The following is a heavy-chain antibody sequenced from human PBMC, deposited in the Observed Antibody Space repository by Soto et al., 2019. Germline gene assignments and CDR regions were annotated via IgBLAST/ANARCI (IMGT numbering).Heavy chain of an antibody. Sequence: SVKVSCKASGGTFSSYAISWVRQAPGQGLEWMGGIIPIFGTANYAQKFQGRVTITADESTSTAYMELSSLRSEDTAVYYCARGIKYGDYSRWFDPWGKGTLVTVAS. D-gene: IGHD4-17*01. J-gene: IGHJ5*02. V-gene: IGHV1-69*13. CDR1: GGTFSSYA. CDR3: ARGIKYGDYSRWFDP. CDR2: IIPIFGTA.